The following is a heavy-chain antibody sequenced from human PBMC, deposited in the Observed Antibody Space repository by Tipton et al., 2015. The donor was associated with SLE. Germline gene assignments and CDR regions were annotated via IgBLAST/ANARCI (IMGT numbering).Heavy chain of an antibody. CDR3: ARLERETSYDVLTDLGHFDL. CDR1: GGSISSSAYF. D-gene: IGHD3-9*01. V-gene: IGHV4-39*07. J-gene: IGHJ4*02. CDR2: VSNRGIT. Sequence: TLSLTCTVSGGSISSSAYFWGWIRQSPGKGLEWIGSVSNRGITYRNPSLESRVTVSLETSKKQLFLKLSSVTAADTAMYYCARLERETSYDVLTDLGHFDLWGQGALVTVSS.